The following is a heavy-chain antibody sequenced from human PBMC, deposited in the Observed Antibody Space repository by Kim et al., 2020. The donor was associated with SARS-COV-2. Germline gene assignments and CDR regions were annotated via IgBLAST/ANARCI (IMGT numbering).Heavy chain of an antibody. D-gene: IGHD2-21*01. CDR2: T. V-gene: IGHV4-59*01. CDR3: ARAAGGGDYFDY. J-gene: IGHJ4*02. Sequence: THYNPALKSRGTISVDTSKNQRYLKMTSVTAADTAVYFCARAAGGGDYFDYWGQGTLVTVSS.